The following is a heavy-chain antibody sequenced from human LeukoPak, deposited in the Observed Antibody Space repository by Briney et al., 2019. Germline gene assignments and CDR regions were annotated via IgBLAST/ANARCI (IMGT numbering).Heavy chain of an antibody. CDR3: ARDRGYSSFDY. Sequence: GGSLRLSFAASGFTFSSYWVGWVRRAPGKGLGGVASIKQDGSEKYYVDSVKGRFTISRDNAKNSLYLQMNSLRAEDTAVYYCARDRGYSSFDYWGQGTLVTVSA. CDR1: GFTFSSYW. V-gene: IGHV3-7*01. CDR2: IKQDGSEK. D-gene: IGHD3-22*01. J-gene: IGHJ4*02.